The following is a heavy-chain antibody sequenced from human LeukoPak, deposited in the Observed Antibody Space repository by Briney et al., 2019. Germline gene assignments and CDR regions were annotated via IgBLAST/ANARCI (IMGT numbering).Heavy chain of an antibody. J-gene: IGHJ6*03. V-gene: IGHV3-9*01. Sequence: PGGSLRLSCAASGFTFDDYATHWVRQAPGKGLEWVSGISWNSGSIGYADSVKGRFTISRDNAKNSLYLQMNSLRAEDTALYYCAKGLGGVPAANYYYYYMDVWGKGTTVTVSS. CDR3: AKGLGGVPAANYYYYYMDV. CDR2: ISWNSGSI. CDR1: GFTFDDYA. D-gene: IGHD2-2*01.